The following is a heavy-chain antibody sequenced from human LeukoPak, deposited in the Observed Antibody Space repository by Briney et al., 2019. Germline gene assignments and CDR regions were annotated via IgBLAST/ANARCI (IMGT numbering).Heavy chain of an antibody. J-gene: IGHJ6*02. D-gene: IGHD2-15*01. CDR3: ARTGRYYCSGGSCYSGYGMDV. V-gene: IGHV4-39*07. CDR2: IYYSGST. Sequence: SETLSLTCTVSGGSISSSSYYWGWIRQPPGKGLEWIGSIYYSGSTYYNPSRKSRVTISVDTSKNQFFLKLGSVTDADTAVYYRARTGRYYCSGGSCYSGYGMDVWGQGTTVTVSS. CDR1: GGSISSSSYY.